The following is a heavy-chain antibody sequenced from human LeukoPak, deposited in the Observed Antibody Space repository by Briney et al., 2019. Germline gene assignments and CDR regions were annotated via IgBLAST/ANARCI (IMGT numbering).Heavy chain of an antibody. Sequence: ASVKISCKASGYTFTGYYMHRVRQAPGQGLEWMGWINPNSGGTNYAQKFQGRVTMTRDTSISTAYMELSRLRSDDTAVYYCARDRLAAEGDYYYGMDVWAKGPRSPSP. CDR3: ARDRLAAEGDYYYGMDV. D-gene: IGHD6-13*01. J-gene: IGHJ6*02. CDR1: GYTFTGYY. V-gene: IGHV1-2*02. CDR2: INPNSGGT.